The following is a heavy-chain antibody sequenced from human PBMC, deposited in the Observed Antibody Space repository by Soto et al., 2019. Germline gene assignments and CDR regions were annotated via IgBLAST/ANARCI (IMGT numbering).Heavy chain of an antibody. Sequence: QVQLQESGPGLVKPSETLSLTCTVSGDSISTYYWTWIRLSPGKGLEWIGSMYYSGITNYSPSLKRRVTVSLDTSKMEFSLNLRSVTAADTALYYCARGVGVTRRNWFDPWGQGTLVTVSS. D-gene: IGHD2-21*01. J-gene: IGHJ5*02. V-gene: IGHV4-59*01. CDR2: MYYSGIT. CDR1: GDSISTYY. CDR3: ARGVGVTRRNWFDP.